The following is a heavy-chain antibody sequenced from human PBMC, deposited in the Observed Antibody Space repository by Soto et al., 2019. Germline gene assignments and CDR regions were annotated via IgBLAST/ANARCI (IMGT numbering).Heavy chain of an antibody. V-gene: IGHV4-61*01. CDR1: DGSVTRTSFY. CDR2: FHYGGRT. CDR3: VRDRAFSYAYDF. Sequence: PSETLSLTCTVSDGSVTRTSFYWSWIRQTPGKGLEWIGYFHYGGRTNYNPSLKSRVNISVDPSKNQFSLQLSSVTAADTALYFCVRDRAFSYAYDFWGQGTLVTASS. D-gene: IGHD3-16*01. J-gene: IGHJ4*02.